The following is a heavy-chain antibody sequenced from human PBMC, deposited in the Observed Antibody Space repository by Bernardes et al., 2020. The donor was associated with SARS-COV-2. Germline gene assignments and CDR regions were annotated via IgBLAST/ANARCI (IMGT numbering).Heavy chain of an antibody. CDR2: INPNSGGT. D-gene: IGHD1-7*01. CDR3: ARDGTGTTVLYYYYYGMDV. J-gene: IGHJ6*02. V-gene: IGHV1-2*02. CDR1: GYTFTGYY. Sequence: ASVKVSCKASGYTFTGYYMHWVRQAPGQGLEWMGWINPNSGGTNYAQKFQGRVTMTRDTSISTAYMELSRLRSDDTAVYYCARDGTGTTVLYYYYYGMDVWGQGTTVTVSS.